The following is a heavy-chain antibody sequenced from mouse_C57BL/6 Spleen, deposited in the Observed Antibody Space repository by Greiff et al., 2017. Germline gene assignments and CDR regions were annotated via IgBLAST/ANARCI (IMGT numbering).Heavy chain of an antibody. CDR2: ISVGGSYT. CDR1: GFTFSSYA. D-gene: IGHD2-1*01. Sequence: EVKLMESGGGLVKPGGSLKLSCAASGFTFSSYAMSWVRQTPEKRLEWVATISVGGSYTYYPDNAKNNLYLQMSHLKSEDTAMYYCARGGGYYGNYAWFAYWGQGTLVTVSA. V-gene: IGHV5-4*03. CDR3: ARGGGYYGNYAWFAY. J-gene: IGHJ3*01.